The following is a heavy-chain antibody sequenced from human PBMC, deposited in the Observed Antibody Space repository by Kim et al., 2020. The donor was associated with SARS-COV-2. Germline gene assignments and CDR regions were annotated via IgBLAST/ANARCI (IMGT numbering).Heavy chain of an antibody. CDR3: ARGARITIFGVVHSGWFDP. D-gene: IGHD3-3*01. V-gene: IGHV4-34*01. CDR1: GGSFSGSY. Sequence: SETLSLTCAVYGGSFSGSYWSWIRQPPGKGLECIGEINHSGSTNYNPSLKSRVTISVDTSKNQFSLKLSSVTAADTAVYYCARGARITIFGVVHSGWFDPWGQGSLGSAPS. J-gene: IGHJ5*02. CDR2: INHSGST.